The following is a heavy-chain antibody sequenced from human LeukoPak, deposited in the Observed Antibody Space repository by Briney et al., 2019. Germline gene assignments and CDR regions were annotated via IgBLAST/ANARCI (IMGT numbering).Heavy chain of an antibody. D-gene: IGHD3-10*01. Sequence: ASVKVSCKASGYTFTGYYMHWVRQAPGQGLEWMGWINLNSGGTNYAQKFQGRVTMTRDTSISTAYMELSRLRSDDTAVYYCARELAYYGSGSYSVFDYWGQGTLVTVSS. CDR2: INLNSGGT. CDR3: ARELAYYGSGSYSVFDY. CDR1: GYTFTGYY. V-gene: IGHV1-2*02. J-gene: IGHJ4*02.